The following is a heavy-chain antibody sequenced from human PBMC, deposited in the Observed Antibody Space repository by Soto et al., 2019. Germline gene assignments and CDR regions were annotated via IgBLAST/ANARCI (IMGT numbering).Heavy chain of an antibody. D-gene: IGHD2-8*02. J-gene: IGHJ4*02. V-gene: IGHV4-59*01. CDR1: GGSISSYY. Sequence: SETLSLTCTVSGGSISSYYWSWIRQRPGKGLEWIGYIYYSGITNYNPSLKSRVAISVDTSKNQFSLKLTSLTAADTAVYYCARDKITGLFDYWGQGTLVTVSS. CDR3: ARDKITGLFDY. CDR2: IYYSGIT.